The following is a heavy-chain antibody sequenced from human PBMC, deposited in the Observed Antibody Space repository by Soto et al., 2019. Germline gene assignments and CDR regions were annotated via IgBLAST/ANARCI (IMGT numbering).Heavy chain of an antibody. CDR3: AKATLPYCSGGSCYYTHYTNYMDV. J-gene: IGHJ6*03. CDR2: ISYDGSNK. Sequence: GGSLRLSCAASGFTFSSYGMHWVRQAPGKGLEWVAVISYDGSNKYYADSVKGRFTISRDNSKNTLYLQMNSLRAEDTAVYYCAKATLPYCSGGSCYYTHYTNYMDVWGKGTTVTVSS. CDR1: GFTFSSYG. D-gene: IGHD2-15*01. V-gene: IGHV3-30*18.